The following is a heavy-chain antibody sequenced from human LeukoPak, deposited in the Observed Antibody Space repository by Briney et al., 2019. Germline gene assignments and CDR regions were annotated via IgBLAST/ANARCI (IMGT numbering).Heavy chain of an antibody. CDR3: AKGSSGSRPYYFDY. J-gene: IGHJ4*02. CDR1: GFTFSDHY. D-gene: IGHD3-22*01. CDR2: ITDSGGST. V-gene: IGHV3-23*01. Sequence: PGGSLRLSCATSGFTFSDHYMSWIRQAPGEGLEWVSAITDSGGSTYYSDSVKGRFTISRDNSKNTLYLQMNTLRAEDTAIYYCAKGSSGSRPYYFDYWGQGTLVTVSS.